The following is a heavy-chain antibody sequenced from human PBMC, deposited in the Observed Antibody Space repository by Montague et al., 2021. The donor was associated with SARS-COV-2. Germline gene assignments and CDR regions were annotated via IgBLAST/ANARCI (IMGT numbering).Heavy chain of an antibody. D-gene: IGHD5-18*01. J-gene: IGHJ3*02. Sequence: SETLSLTCTVSGGSISSYYWSWIRQPPGKGLEWIGYIYYSGSTNYNPSLKSRVTISLDTSKNQFSLKLNSVTAADTAVYYCARRGYGPDAFDIWGQGTMVTVSS. V-gene: IGHV4-59*01. CDR3: ARRGYGPDAFDI. CDR1: GGSISSYY. CDR2: IYYSGST.